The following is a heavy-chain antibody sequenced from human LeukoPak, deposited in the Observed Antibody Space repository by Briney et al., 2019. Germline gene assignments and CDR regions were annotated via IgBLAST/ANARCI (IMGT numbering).Heavy chain of an antibody. Sequence: SGPALVKPTQTLTLTCTFSGFSLSTSGMCVSWIRQPPGKALEWLARIDWDDDKYYSTSLKTRLTISKDTSKNQMILTMTNMDPVDTATYYCARTTYYYDSSGYFFIDYWGQGTLVTVSS. CDR2: IDWDDDK. V-gene: IGHV2-70*11. D-gene: IGHD3-22*01. CDR3: ARTTYYYDSSGYFFIDY. CDR1: GFSLSTSGMC. J-gene: IGHJ4*02.